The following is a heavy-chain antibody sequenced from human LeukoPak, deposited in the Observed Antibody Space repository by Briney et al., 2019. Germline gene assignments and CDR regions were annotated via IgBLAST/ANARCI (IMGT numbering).Heavy chain of an antibody. CDR3: ARGASNYDILTGYYNVHLFDY. J-gene: IGHJ4*02. CDR2: IYYSGST. D-gene: IGHD3-9*01. V-gene: IGHV4-59*01. Sequence: TSETLSLTCTVSGGSICSYYWSWIRQPPGKGLEWIGYIYYSGSTNYNPSLKSRVTISVDTSKNQFSLKLSSVTAADTAVYYCARGASNYDILTGYYNVHLFDYWGQGTLVTVSS. CDR1: GGSICSYY.